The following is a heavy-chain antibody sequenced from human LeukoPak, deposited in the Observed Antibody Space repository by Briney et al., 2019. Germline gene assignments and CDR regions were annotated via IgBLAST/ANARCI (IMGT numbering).Heavy chain of an antibody. J-gene: IGHJ4*02. D-gene: IGHD3-3*01. CDR2: IYYSGST. V-gene: IGHV4-59*01. CDR1: GGSISSYC. Sequence: SETLSLTCTVSGGSISSYCWSWIRQPPGKGLEWIGYIYYSGSTNYNPSLKSRVTISVDTSKNQFSLKLSSVTAADTAVYYCARAANYDFWSGYYHFDYWGQGTLVTVSS. CDR3: ARAANYDFWSGYYHFDY.